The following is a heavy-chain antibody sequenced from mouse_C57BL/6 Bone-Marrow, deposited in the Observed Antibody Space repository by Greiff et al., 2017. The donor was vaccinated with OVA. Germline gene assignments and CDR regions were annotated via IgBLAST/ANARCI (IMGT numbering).Heavy chain of an antibody. D-gene: IGHD3-2*02. CDR3: ASVQGLHWYFDV. J-gene: IGHJ1*03. Sequence: QVQLQQPGAELVKPGASVKLSCKASGYTFTSYWMHWVKQRPGQGLEWIGMIHPNSGSTNYNEKFKSKATLTVDNSYSTVYMQSSSLTSEDSAVYYCASVQGLHWYFDVWGTGTTVTVAS. CDR2: IHPNSGST. CDR1: GYTFTSYW. V-gene: IGHV1-64*01.